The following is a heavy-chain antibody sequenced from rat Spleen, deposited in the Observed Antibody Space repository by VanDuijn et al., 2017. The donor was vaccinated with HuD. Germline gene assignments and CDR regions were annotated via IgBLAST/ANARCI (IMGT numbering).Heavy chain of an antibody. Sequence: QVQLKESGPGLVQPSQTLSLTCTVSGFSLTDYSVYWVRQPPGKGLEWIAAISSGGSTYFNSVLKSRLSISRDTSKSQVFLKMNSLQTEDTAIYFCTRDPITTRDYFDYWGQGVMVTVSS. CDR1: GFSLTDYS. CDR2: ISSGGST. CDR3: TRDPITTRDYFDY. D-gene: IGHD1-1*01. V-gene: IGHV2-19*01. J-gene: IGHJ2*01.